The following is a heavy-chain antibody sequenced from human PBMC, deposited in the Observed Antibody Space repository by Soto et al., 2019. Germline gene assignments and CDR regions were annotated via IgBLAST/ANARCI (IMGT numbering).Heavy chain of an antibody. CDR3: ARGVRGVISNWFDP. CDR1: GGSISSYY. J-gene: IGHJ5*02. CDR2: IYYSGST. Sequence: PSETLSLTCTVSGGSISSYYWSWIRQPPGKGLEWIGYIYYSGSTNYNPSLKSRVTISVDTSKNQFSLKLSSVTAADTAVYYCARGVRGVISNWFDPWGQGTLVTVSS. V-gene: IGHV4-59*08. D-gene: IGHD3-10*01.